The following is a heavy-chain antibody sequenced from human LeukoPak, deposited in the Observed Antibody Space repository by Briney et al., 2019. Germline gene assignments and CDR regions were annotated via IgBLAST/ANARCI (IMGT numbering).Heavy chain of an antibody. D-gene: IGHD3-10*01. CDR2: IRYDGSNK. J-gene: IGHJ4*02. CDR3: ARDGYYYGSGSYYKVDFDY. CDR1: GFIFSSYG. V-gene: IGHV3-30*02. Sequence: GGSLRLSCAASGFIFSSYGMYWVRQGPGKGLEWVAFIRYDGSNKYYTDSVKGRFTISRDNSKNTLYLQMNSLRAEDTAVYYCARDGYYYGSGSYYKVDFDYWGQGTLVTVSS.